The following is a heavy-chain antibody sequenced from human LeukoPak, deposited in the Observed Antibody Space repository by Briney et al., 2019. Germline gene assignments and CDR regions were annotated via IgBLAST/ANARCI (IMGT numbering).Heavy chain of an antibody. CDR1: GFTFSTYE. V-gene: IGHV3-48*03. CDR3: AKGTGPITMVRGPKTEDY. Sequence: GGSLRLSCAASGFTFSTYEMNWVRQAPGKGLEWVSYISSSGSIMYYADSVKGRFTISRDNAKNSLYLQMNSLRAEDTAVYYCAKGTGPITMVRGPKTEDYWGQGTLVTVSS. D-gene: IGHD3-10*01. CDR2: ISSSGSIM. J-gene: IGHJ4*02.